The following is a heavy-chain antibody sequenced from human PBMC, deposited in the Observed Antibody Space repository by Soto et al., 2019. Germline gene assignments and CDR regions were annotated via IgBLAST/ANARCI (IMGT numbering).Heavy chain of an antibody. Sequence: SVKVSCKASAGTFPHYALSWVRQAPGQGLEWIGGIIPVLATTTYAQKFQGRVSIIADESTNTVYMGLSSLTSEDAAVYHCAFNWGNCLKHWLDPWGQGTLVTVST. J-gene: IGHJ5*02. D-gene: IGHD7-27*01. V-gene: IGHV1-69*13. CDR3: AFNWGNCLKHWLDP. CDR2: IIPVLATT. CDR1: AGTFPHYA.